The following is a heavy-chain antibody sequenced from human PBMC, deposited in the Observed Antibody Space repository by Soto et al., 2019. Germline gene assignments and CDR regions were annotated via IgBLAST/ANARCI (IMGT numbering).Heavy chain of an antibody. CDR1: GYIFTING. J-gene: IGHJ4*02. CDR2: ISANSGNT. V-gene: IGHV1-18*01. CDR3: ARDRNHGLDN. Sequence: QVQLMQSGAEVKMPGASVKVSCQASGYIFTINGISWVRQAPGQGLEWLGWISANSGNTNYAQNVQDRVILTTNTSTATAYMELRSLRSDDTAVYYCARDRNHGLDNWGQGTLVTVSS. D-gene: IGHD4-17*01.